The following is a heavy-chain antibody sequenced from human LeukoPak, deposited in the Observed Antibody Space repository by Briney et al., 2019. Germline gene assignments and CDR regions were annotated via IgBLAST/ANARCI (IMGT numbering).Heavy chain of an antibody. Sequence: SETLSLTCTVSGGSISTSSYYWGWIRQPPGKGLQWIGSIYYNGSTYYNPSLKSRAIISVDTPKNQFSLKLSSVTAADTAVYYCARGYGGGTYYYYMDVWGKGTTVTISS. J-gene: IGHJ6*03. CDR3: ARGYGGGTYYYYMDV. V-gene: IGHV4-39*07. D-gene: IGHD4-23*01. CDR1: GGSISTSSYY. CDR2: IYYNGST.